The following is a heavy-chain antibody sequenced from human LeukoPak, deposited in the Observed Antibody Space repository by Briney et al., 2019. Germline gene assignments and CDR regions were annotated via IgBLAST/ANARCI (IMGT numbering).Heavy chain of an antibody. CDR2: ISHGGST. CDR1: GGSFSGYF. CDR3: ARGAGDYYGSGRYNY. J-gene: IGHJ4*02. D-gene: IGHD3-10*01. Sequence: PSETLSLTCAVYGGSFSGYFLTWIRQPPGEGLECIWDISHGGSTNYNPSLKSRVTISLDTSKNQFSLKLSSATAADTAVYYCARGAGDYYGSGRYNYWGQGTLVTVSS. V-gene: IGHV4-34*01.